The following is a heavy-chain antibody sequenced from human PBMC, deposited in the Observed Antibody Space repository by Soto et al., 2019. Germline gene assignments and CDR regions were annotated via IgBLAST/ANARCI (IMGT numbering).Heavy chain of an antibody. Sequence: EVQLVESGGGLVKPGGSLRLSCAASGFTFSYYSMIWVRQAPGKGLEWVSSISRSSSYIYSTDSLKGRFTISRDNARNSLYLQMNSLRAEDTAVYYCARDLGGAEGFDYWGQGTLVTVSS. J-gene: IGHJ4*02. CDR3: ARDLGGAEGFDY. V-gene: IGHV3-21*01. CDR1: GFTFSYYS. CDR2: ISRSSSYI.